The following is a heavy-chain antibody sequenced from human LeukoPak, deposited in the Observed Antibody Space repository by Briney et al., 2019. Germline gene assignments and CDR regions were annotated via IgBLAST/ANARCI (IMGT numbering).Heavy chain of an antibody. CDR3: TRDIGTLFLTSGWFNSMDV. CDR1: GFRVDDYA. Sequence: PGRSLRLSCAASGFRVDDYAMHWVRQAPGKGLEWVSGISWNSGGLGYADSLKGRFTISRDNAKNSLILQMNSLRPEDTALYYCTRDIGTLFLTSGWFNSMDVWGQGTTVTVSS. CDR2: ISWNSGGL. D-gene: IGHD6-19*01. J-gene: IGHJ6*02. V-gene: IGHV3-9*01.